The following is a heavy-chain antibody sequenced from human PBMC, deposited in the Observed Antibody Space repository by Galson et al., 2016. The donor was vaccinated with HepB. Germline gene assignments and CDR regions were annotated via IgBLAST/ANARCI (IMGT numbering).Heavy chain of an antibody. CDR2: IWHDGSIK. CDR3: AREPGFGAYYYYGMDV. D-gene: IGHD3-10*01. J-gene: IGHJ6*02. V-gene: IGHV3-33*01. Sequence: SLRLSCAASGFTFSSYGMHWVRQAPGKGLEWVAVIWHDGSIKFYADSVKGRFTISRDNSKNTLYLQMSSLRAEETAVYYCAREPGFGAYYYYGMDVWGQGTTVTVSS. CDR1: GFTFSSYG.